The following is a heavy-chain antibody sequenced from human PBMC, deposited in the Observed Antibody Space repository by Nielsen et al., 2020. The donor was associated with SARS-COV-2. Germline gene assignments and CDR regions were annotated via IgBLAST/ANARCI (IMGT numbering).Heavy chain of an antibody. CDR3: ARAPSDFYGMDV. V-gene: IGHV1-46*04. Sequence: ASVKVSCKASGYVFTSYWIHWVRQAPGQGLEWMGIIDPSGGSTRYAQRLQGRVAITRDTSTRTVYMELSRLRSEDTAVYYCARAPSDFYGMDVWGQGTTVTVSS. CDR2: IDPSGGST. CDR1: GYVFTSYW. J-gene: IGHJ6*02.